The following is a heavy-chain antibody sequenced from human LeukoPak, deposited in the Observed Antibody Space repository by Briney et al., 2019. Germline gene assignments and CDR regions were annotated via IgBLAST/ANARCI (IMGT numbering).Heavy chain of an antibody. V-gene: IGHV4-39*01. Sequence: TTSETLSLTCTVSGGYISSSSYYWGWIRQPPGKGLEWIGSIYYSGSTYYNPSLESRVTISVDTSKNQFSLKLSSVTAADTAVYYCATSASSGYYDYWGKGTLVTVSS. D-gene: IGHD3-22*01. J-gene: IGHJ4*02. CDR2: IYYSGST. CDR1: GGYISSSSYY. CDR3: ATSASSGYYDY.